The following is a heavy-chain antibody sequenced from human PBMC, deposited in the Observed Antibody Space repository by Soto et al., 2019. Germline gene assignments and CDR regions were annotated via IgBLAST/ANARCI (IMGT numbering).Heavy chain of an antibody. CDR1: RFTFSNYA. CDR3: ARVYTSHKPANYYSYAMDV. CDR2: VSYDGTNK. V-gene: IGHV3-30-3*01. D-gene: IGHD2-2*01. Sequence: QVQLVESGGGVVQPGGSLRLSCEASRFTFSNYAMHWVRQAPGKGLEWVGVVSYDGTNKYYADSVKGRFTISRDNFKNTLYLQMDSLRADDTSVYYCARVYTSHKPANYYSYAMDVWGQGTTVTVSS. J-gene: IGHJ6*02.